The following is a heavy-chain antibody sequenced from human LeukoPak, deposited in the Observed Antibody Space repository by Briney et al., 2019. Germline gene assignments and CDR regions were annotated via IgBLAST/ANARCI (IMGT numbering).Heavy chain of an antibody. J-gene: IGHJ5*02. Sequence: ASETLSLTCTVSGGSISSNYWNWTRQPPGKGLEWIGYIYYSGSTNYNPSLKSRVTISVDTSKNQFSLKLSSVTAEDTAFYYCARLPRYYCGSSGHFSWFDPWGQGTLVTVSS. CDR3: ARLPRYYCGSSGHFSWFDP. CDR2: IYYSGST. D-gene: IGHD3-22*01. V-gene: IGHV4-59*08. CDR1: GGSISSNY.